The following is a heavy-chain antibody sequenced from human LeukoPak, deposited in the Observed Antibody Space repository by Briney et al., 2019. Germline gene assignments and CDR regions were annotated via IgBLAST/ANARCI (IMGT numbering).Heavy chain of an antibody. CDR3: ARGYGSGMNYYGMDV. CDR2: IRSSGSTK. J-gene: IGHJ6*02. CDR1: GFPFSTYE. V-gene: IGHV3-48*03. D-gene: IGHD3-10*01. Sequence: GGSLRLSCAASGFPFSTYEMSWVRQAPGKGLEGVSYIRSSGSTKFYADSVKCRFTISRDNAKNSMYQQMHSLRAEDTAVYYCARGYGSGMNYYGMDVWGQGTTVTVSS.